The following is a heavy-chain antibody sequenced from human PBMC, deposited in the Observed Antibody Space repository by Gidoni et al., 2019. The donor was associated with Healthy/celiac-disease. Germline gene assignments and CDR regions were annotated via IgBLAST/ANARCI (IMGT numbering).Heavy chain of an antibody. D-gene: IGHD3-22*01. CDR3: ARDSNRYDSRRTWFDP. CDR1: GGHFSSDT. J-gene: IGHJ5*02. Sequence: QVQLVQSGAEVKKPGSSMKVSCKAYGGHFSSDTISWVRQAPGQGLEWMGGIIPIFGTANYAQKFQGRVTITADESTSTAYMELSSLRSEDTAVYYCARDSNRYDSRRTWFDPWGQGTLVTVSS. V-gene: IGHV1-69*01. CDR2: IIPIFGTA.